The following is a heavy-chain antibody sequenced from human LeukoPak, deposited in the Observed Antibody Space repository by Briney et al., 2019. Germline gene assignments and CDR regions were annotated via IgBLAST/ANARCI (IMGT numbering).Heavy chain of an antibody. CDR3: AKDRGNYDILTGSAFDY. CDR1: GFTFSSYA. Sequence: GGSLRLSCAAPGFTFSSYAMSWVRPAPGKGLEGVSAISGSGGSTYYADSVKGRFTISRDNSKNTLYLQMNSLRAEDTAVYYCAKDRGNYDILTGSAFDYWGQGTLVTVSS. J-gene: IGHJ4*02. CDR2: ISGSGGST. D-gene: IGHD3-9*01. V-gene: IGHV3-23*01.